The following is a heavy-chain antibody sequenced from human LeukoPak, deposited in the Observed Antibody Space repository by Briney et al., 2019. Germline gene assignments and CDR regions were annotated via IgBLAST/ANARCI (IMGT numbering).Heavy chain of an antibody. CDR2: IYYSGST. CDR3: ARLMIVSPLDAFDI. V-gene: IGHV4-39*01. Sequence: SETLSLTCTVSGGSISSSSYYWGWIRQPPGKGLEWIGSIYYSGSTYYNPSLKSRVTISVDTSKNQFSLKLSSVTAADTAVYYCARLMIVSPLDAFDIWGQGTMVTVSS. J-gene: IGHJ3*02. D-gene: IGHD3-22*01. CDR1: GGSISSSSYY.